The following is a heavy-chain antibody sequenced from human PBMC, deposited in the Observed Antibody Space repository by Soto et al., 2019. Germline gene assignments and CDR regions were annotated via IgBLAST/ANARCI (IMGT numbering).Heavy chain of an antibody. D-gene: IGHD3-22*01. CDR1: GDSVSSNRAA. Sequence: SQTLSLTCALSGDSVSSNRAAWDWIRQSPSRGLEWLGRTYYRSKWYNDYAVSVNSPITLNPDTSKNQFSLQLHSVTPADTAVYYCARAWVYSIGYFNYYYCVMDVWGQGTTVTVSS. CDR2: TYYRSKWYN. J-gene: IGHJ6*02. V-gene: IGHV6-1*01. CDR3: ARAWVYSIGYFNYYYCVMDV.